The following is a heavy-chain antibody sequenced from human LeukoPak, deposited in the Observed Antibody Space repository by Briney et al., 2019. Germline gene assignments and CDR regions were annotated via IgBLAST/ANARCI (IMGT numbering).Heavy chain of an antibody. CDR1: GGSFSHYY. V-gene: IGHV4-34*01. CDR2: INHSGST. D-gene: IGHD1-26*01. CDR3: AAWELLLETFDI. J-gene: IGHJ3*02. Sequence: KPSETLSLTCAVYGGSFSHYYWSWIRQPPGKGLEWIGEINHSGSTNYNPSLKSRVTMSLDTSRNQFSLKLSSVTAADTAVYYCAAWELLLETFDIWGQGTMVTVSS.